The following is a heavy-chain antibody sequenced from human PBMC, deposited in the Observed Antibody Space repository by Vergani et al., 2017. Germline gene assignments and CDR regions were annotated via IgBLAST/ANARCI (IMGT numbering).Heavy chain of an antibody. V-gene: IGHV3-30*03. CDR1: GFTFSTYD. Sequence: VQLLESGGGLVQPGGSLRLSCAASGFTFSTYDMHWVRQAPGKGLEWVAVISIDGSITHYGDSVKGRVTITRDNSKNTLYLQMTSLRGDDTAIYYCGXDAFKGKPDVVDIWGQGTMVTVSS. J-gene: IGHJ3*02. CDR3: GXDAFKGKPDVVDI. CDR2: ISIDGSIT.